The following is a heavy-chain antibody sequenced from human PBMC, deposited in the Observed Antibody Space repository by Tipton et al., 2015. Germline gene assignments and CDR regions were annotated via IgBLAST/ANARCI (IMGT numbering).Heavy chain of an antibody. J-gene: IGHJ2*01. CDR2: ISGSGGST. CDR3: ARYPYGDFGYLDL. Sequence: GSLRLSCAASGFTFSSYAMSWVRRAPGKGLEWVSAISGSGGSTYYADSVKGRFTISRDNAKNSLYLQMNSLRAEDTAVYYCARYPYGDFGYLDLWGRGTLVTVSS. CDR1: GFTFSSYA. D-gene: IGHD4-17*01. V-gene: IGHV3-23*01.